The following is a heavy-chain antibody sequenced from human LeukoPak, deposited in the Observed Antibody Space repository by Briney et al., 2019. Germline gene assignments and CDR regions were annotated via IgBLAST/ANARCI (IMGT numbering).Heavy chain of an antibody. D-gene: IGHD3-22*01. J-gene: IGHJ4*02. CDR3: ARAYYYDSSGYYLGLDY. CDR1: GGSFSGYY. V-gene: IGHV4-34*01. CDR2: INHSGST. Sequence: SETLSLTCAVYGGSFSGYYWSWIRQPPGKGLEWIGEINHSGSTNYNPSLKSRVTISVDTSKNQFSLKLSSVTAADTAVYYCARAYYYDSSGYYLGLDYWVQGTLVTVSS.